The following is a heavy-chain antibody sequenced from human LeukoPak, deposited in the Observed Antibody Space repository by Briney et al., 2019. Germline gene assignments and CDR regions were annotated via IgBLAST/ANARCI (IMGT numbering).Heavy chain of an antibody. CDR2: IYYSGST. J-gene: IGHJ5*02. CDR1: GGTISSYS. V-gene: IGHV4-59*01. CDR3: ARDIDPAGEHCFDP. Sequence: SETLTLTCTVSGGTISSYSWSWIRQPPGKGLEWIRSIYYSGSTNYNPSLKSRVTISVDTSKNQFSLKLSSVTAADTAGYYCARDIDPAGEHCFDPWGQGTLVTVSS. D-gene: IGHD3-10*01.